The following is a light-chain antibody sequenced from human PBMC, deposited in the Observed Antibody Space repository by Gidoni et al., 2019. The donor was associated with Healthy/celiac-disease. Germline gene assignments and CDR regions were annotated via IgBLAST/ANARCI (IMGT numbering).Light chain of an antibody. J-gene: IGKJ1*01. V-gene: IGKV3-15*01. Sequence: EIVMTQSPATLSVSPGERATLSCRASQRVSSNLAWYQQKPGQAPRLLIYGASTRATGIPARFSGSGSGTEFTLTISSLQSEDFAVYYCQQYNNFGGTFGQGTKVEIK. CDR1: QRVSSN. CDR2: GAS. CDR3: QQYNNFGGT.